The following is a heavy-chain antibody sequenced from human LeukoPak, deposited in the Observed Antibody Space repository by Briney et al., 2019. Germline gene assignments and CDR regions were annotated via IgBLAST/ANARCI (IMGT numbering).Heavy chain of an antibody. D-gene: IGHD3-16*01. J-gene: IGHJ4*02. V-gene: IGHV4-59*01. CDR2: IYYSGST. Sequence: PGETLSLTCTVSGGSINSYYWSWIRQPPGRGLEWIGDIYYSGSTIYNPSLKSRVTISVDTSKNQFSLNLRSVTAADTAVYYCARIDYATFDCWGPGTLVTVSS. CDR3: ARIDYATFDC. CDR1: GGSINSYY.